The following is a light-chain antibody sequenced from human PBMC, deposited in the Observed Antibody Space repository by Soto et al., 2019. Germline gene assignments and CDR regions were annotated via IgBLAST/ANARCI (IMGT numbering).Light chain of an antibody. CDR2: GAF. J-gene: IGKJ5*01. CDR1: QSVSSY. CDR3: QQYGSSVT. V-gene: IGKV3-20*01. Sequence: EIVLTQSPATLSLSPGERATLSCRASQSVSSYLAWYQQKPGQAPRLLIYGAFYRATGIPDRFSGSGSRTDFTLTISRLEPEDFAVYYCQQYGSSVTFGQGTRLEIK.